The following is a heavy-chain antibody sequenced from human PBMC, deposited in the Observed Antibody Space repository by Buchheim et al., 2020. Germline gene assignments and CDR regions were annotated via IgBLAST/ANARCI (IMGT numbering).Heavy chain of an antibody. J-gene: IGHJ4*02. CDR3: AKAGSGWYLYQFDY. V-gene: IGHV3-33*06. CDR1: GFTFSSYG. D-gene: IGHD6-19*01. Sequence: QVQLVESGGGVVQPGRSLRLSCAASGFTFSSYGMHWVRQAPGKGLEWVAVIWYDGSNKYYADSVKGRFTISRDNSKSTLYLQMNSLRAEDTAVYYCAKAGSGWYLYQFDYWGQGTL. CDR2: IWYDGSNK.